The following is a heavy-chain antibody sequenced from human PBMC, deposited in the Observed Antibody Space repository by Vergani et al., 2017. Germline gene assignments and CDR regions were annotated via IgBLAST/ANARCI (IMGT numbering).Heavy chain of an antibody. Sequence: QVQLQQWGAGLLKPSETLSLTCAVYGGSFSGYYWSWIRQPPGKGLEWIGEINHSGSTNYNPSLKSRVTISVDTSKNQFSLKLSSVTAAETAVYYCARDKQWLIRGDWFDPWGQGTLVTVSS. D-gene: IGHD6-19*01. V-gene: IGHV4-34*01. CDR2: INHSGST. CDR3: ARDKQWLIRGDWFDP. J-gene: IGHJ5*02. CDR1: GGSFSGYY.